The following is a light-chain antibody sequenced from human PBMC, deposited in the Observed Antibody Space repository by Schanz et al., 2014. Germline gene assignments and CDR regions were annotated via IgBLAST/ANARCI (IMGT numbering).Light chain of an antibody. CDR2: GAS. J-gene: IGKJ2*01. V-gene: IGKV3-20*01. Sequence: EIVLTQSPGTLSLSPGERATLSCRASQSVSSSYLAWYQQKPGQAPRLLIYGASPRATGIPARFSGSGSGTEFTLTISSLQSEDFAVYYCQQYGTSPYTFGQGTKLQIK. CDR1: QSVSSSY. CDR3: QQYGTSPYT.